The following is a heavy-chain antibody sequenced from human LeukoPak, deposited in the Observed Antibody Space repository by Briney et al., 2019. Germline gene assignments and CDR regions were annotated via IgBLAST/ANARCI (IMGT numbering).Heavy chain of an antibody. CDR3: AVTMVRGVIGYLDY. CDR2: INPNKGGT. J-gene: IGHJ4*02. V-gene: IGHV1-2*02. CDR1: GYTFTGYY. Sequence: ASVKVSCKASGYTFTGYYMHLVRQAPGQGLEWMGWINPNKGGTNYAQKFQGRVTMTRDTSISTAYMELSRLRSDDTAVYYCAVTMVRGVIGYLDYWGQGTLVTVSS. D-gene: IGHD3-10*01.